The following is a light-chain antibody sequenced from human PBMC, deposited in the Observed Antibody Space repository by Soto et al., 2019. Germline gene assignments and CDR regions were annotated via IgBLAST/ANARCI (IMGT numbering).Light chain of an antibody. CDR2: LGS. V-gene: IGKV2-28*01. Sequence: EIVTTQSPLSLPVTPGEPASISCRSSQSLLHSNGYDSLDWYLQKPGQSPQLLIYLGSNRASGVPARFSGSGSCTDFTLKISRVEADDVGVYYCMQALQSPPTFGQGTKVEIK. CDR3: MQALQSPPT. J-gene: IGKJ1*01. CDR1: QSLLHSNGYDS.